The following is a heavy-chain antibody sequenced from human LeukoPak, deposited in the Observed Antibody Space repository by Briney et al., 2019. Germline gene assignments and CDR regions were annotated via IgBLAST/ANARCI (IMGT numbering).Heavy chain of an antibody. V-gene: IGHV3-48*04. CDR3: ARDVTHYGGDWFDP. CDR2: ISSGTSTI. J-gene: IGHJ5*02. D-gene: IGHD4-23*01. Sequence: GGSLRLSCAASGFTFSSSAMNWVRQAPGKGLEWVSYISSGTSTIYYADSVKGRFTISRDNAKNSLYLQMNSLRAEDTAVYYCARDVTHYGGDWFDPWGQGTLVTVSS. CDR1: GFTFSSSA.